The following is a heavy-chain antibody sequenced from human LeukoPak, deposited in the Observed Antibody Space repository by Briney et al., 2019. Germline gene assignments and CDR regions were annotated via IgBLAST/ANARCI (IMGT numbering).Heavy chain of an antibody. CDR2: ISSSSSYI. D-gene: IGHD2-15*01. CDR1: GFTFSSYA. V-gene: IGHV3-21*01. Sequence: PGGSLRLSCAASGFTFSSYAMNWVRQAPGKGLEWVSSISSSSSYIYYADSVKGRFTISRDNAKNSLYLQMNSLRAEDTAVYYCARADGGVVATTRGDCWGQGTLVTVSS. J-gene: IGHJ4*02. CDR3: ARADGGVVATTRGDC.